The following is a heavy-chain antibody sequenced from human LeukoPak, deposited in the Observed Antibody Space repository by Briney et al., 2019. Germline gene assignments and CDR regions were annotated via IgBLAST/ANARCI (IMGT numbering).Heavy chain of an antibody. J-gene: IGHJ4*02. CDR3: ARGSNYDSSGYYYLFDY. V-gene: IGHV3-7*01. D-gene: IGHD3-22*01. Sequence: GGSLRLSCAASGFTFSSYWMSWVRQAPGKGLEWVANIKQDGSEKYYVDSVKGRFTISRDNAKNSLYLQMNSLRAEDTAVYYCARGSNYDSSGYYYLFDYWGQGTLVTVSS. CDR2: IKQDGSEK. CDR1: GFTFSSYW.